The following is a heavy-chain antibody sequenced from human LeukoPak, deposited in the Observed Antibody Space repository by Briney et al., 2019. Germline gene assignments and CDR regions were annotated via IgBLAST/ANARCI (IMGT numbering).Heavy chain of an antibody. CDR2: IYYSGST. CDR1: GGSFSGYY. Sequence: PSETLSLTCAVYGGSFSGYYWSWIRQPPGKGLEWIGYIYYSGSTNYNPSLKSRVTISVDTSKNQFSLKLSSVTAADTAVYYCASGSGSYLFDYWGQGTLVTVSS. CDR3: ASGSGSYLFDY. J-gene: IGHJ4*02. V-gene: IGHV4-59*01. D-gene: IGHD3-10*01.